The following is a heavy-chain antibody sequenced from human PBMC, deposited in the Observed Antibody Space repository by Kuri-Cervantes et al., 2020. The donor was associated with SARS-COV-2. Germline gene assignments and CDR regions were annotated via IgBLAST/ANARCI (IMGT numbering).Heavy chain of an antibody. J-gene: IGHJ4*02. Sequence: GESLKISCAASGFIFSSYSMNWVRQAPGKGLEWVSYISSSSSIYYADSVKGRFTISRDNAKNSLYLQMNSLRAEDTAVYYCAKQGDSRVEFDYWGQGTLVTVSS. CDR2: ISSSSSI. D-gene: IGHD5-24*01. V-gene: IGHV3-48*04. CDR3: AKQGDSRVEFDY. CDR1: GFIFSSYS.